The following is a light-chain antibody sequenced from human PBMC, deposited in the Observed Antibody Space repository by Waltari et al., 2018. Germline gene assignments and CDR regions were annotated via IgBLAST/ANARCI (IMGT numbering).Light chain of an antibody. CDR1: QKIYSN. CDR2: AAS. J-gene: IGKJ3*01. V-gene: IGKV1-6*01. Sequence: IQMTQSPSALSASVGDRVTISCRASQKIYSNLAWYQQKPGKAPELLIYAASSLQSGIPSRFSGSGSGTDFTLTISSLQPEDSAAYYCQHNYNKPFTFGPRTKLDIK. CDR3: QHNYNKPFT.